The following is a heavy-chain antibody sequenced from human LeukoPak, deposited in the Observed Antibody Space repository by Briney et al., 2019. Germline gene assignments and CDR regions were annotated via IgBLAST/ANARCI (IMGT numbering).Heavy chain of an antibody. CDR3: AREISAPMDDYGDYNFDY. D-gene: IGHD4-17*01. CDR1: GFTFSIYG. CDR2: ISSTSSTI. J-gene: IGHJ4*02. Sequence: GGSLRLSCAASGFTFSIYGMNWVRQAPGKGLEWVSYISSTSSTIYYADSVKGRFTISRDNAKNSLYLQMNSLRAEDTAVYYCAREISAPMDDYGDYNFDYWGQGTLVTVSS. V-gene: IGHV3-48*01.